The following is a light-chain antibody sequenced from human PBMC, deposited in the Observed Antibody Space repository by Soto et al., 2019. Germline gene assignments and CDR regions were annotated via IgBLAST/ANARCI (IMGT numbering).Light chain of an antibody. V-gene: IGKV1-17*01. J-gene: IGKJ2*01. Sequence: DIQMTQSPFSLSASVGDRVTITCRASQGIRNYLGWFQQKPGEAPKRLIHARYSLEGGVPSRFSGSGSGTEFTLTISSLQPEHFATYYCLQHNSYPYTFGQGTKLEIK. CDR1: QGIRNY. CDR3: LQHNSYPYT. CDR2: ARY.